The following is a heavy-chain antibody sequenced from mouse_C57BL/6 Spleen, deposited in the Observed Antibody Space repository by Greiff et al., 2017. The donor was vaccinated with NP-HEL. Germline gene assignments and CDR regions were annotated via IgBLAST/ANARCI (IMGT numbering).Heavy chain of an antibody. CDR1: GYTFTSYW. Sequence: QVQLQQPGAELVKPGASVKLSCKASGYTFTSYWMQWVKQRPGQGLEWIGEIDPSDSYTNYNQKFKGKATLTVDTASSTAYMQLSSLTSEDSAVYYCAREGLGEAYWGQGTLVTVSA. CDR3: AREGLGEAY. V-gene: IGHV1-50*01. D-gene: IGHD4-1*01. J-gene: IGHJ3*01. CDR2: IDPSDSYT.